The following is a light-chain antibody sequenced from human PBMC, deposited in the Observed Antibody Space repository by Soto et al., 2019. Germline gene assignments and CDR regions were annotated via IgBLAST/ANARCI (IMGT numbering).Light chain of an antibody. J-gene: IGKJ1*01. CDR3: QQRDNRT. Sequence: EIVLTQSPATLSLSPGERATLSCRASQSFSNYLAWYQQKPGQAPRLLIHDASNRATGIPARFSGSGSGTDFTLTISSLEPEDFAVYYCQQRDNRTFGQGTKVEMK. CDR1: QSFSNY. V-gene: IGKV3-11*01. CDR2: DAS.